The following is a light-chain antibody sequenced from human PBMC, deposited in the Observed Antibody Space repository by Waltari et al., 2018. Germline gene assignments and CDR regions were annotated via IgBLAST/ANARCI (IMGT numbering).Light chain of an antibody. J-gene: IGLJ1*01. CDR2: KDK. CDR1: SSNIGRNY. CDR3: ATWDDSLSGYV. V-gene: IGLV1-47*01. Sequence: QSVLTQPPSASGTPGQRVTISCSGTSSNIGRNYVFWFHQLPGTAPKVLIYKDKQRPSGFPDRVSGSKSGTSASLAISGLRSEDEADYYCATWDDSLSGYVFGSVTKVAVL.